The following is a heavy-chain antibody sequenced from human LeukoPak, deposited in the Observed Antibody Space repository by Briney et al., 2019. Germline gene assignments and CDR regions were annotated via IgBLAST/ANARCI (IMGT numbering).Heavy chain of an antibody. Sequence: GGSLRLSCAASGFTFSSYSMNWVRQAPGKGLEWVSAISGSGGSTYYADSVKGRFTISRDNSKNTLYLQMNSLRAEDTAVYYCAKSPVAGPYFDYWGQGTLVTVSS. V-gene: IGHV3-23*01. D-gene: IGHD6-19*01. CDR2: ISGSGGST. J-gene: IGHJ4*02. CDR3: AKSPVAGPYFDY. CDR1: GFTFSSYS.